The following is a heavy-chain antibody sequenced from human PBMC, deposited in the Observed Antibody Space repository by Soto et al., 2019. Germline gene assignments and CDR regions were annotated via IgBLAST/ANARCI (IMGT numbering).Heavy chain of an antibody. V-gene: IGHV3-23*01. CDR3: AKDLRVYSSSWSCGMDV. CDR1: GFTFSSYA. Sequence: EVQLLESGGGLVQPGGSLRLSCAASGFTFSSYAMSWVRQAPGKGLEWVSVISGSGGTTYYADSVKGRFTISRDNSKNTLYLLMNSLRAEDTAIYYCAKDLRVYSSSWSCGMDVWGQGTTVTVSS. J-gene: IGHJ6*02. CDR2: ISGSGGTT. D-gene: IGHD6-13*01.